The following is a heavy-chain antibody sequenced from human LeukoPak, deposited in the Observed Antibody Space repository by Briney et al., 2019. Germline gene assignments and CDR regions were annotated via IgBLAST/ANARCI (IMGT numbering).Heavy chain of an antibody. CDR3: ARDPGAHYYGSGSYYYYFDY. J-gene: IGHJ4*02. Sequence: SETLSLTCTVSGGSLSSYYWSWIRQPPGKGLEWIGYIYYSGSTNYNPSLKSRVTISVDTSKNQFSLKLSSVTAADTAVYYCARDPGAHYYGSGSYYYYFDYWGQGTLVTVSS. D-gene: IGHD3-10*01. V-gene: IGHV4-59*01. CDR2: IYYSGST. CDR1: GGSLSSYY.